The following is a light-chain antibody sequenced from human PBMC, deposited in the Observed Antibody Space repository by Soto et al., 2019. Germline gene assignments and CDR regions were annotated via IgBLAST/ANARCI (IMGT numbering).Light chain of an antibody. V-gene: IGKV3-20*01. CDR3: QQYGSSSMYT. CDR1: QSVSSSN. J-gene: IGKJ2*01. CDR2: GAS. Sequence: EIVLTQSPGTLSLSPGERATLSCRASQSVSSSNLAWYQQKAGQAPRLLIYGASSRATGIPDRFSGSGSATDFTLTISRLEPEDFAVYYCQQYGSSSMYTFGQGTKLEIK.